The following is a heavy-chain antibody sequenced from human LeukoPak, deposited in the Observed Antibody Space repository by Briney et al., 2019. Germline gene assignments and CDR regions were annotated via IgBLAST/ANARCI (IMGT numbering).Heavy chain of an antibody. CDR3: ARVGLYYYYGMDV. D-gene: IGHD3-22*01. CDR2: ISSSSSTI. V-gene: IGHV3-48*04. Sequence: PGGSLRLSCAASGFTFSTYSMNWVRQAPGKGLEWVSYISSSSSTIYYAASVKGRFTISRDNAKSSLYLQMNSLRAEDTAVYYCARVGLYYYYGMDVWGQGTTVTVSS. CDR1: GFTFSTYS. J-gene: IGHJ6*02.